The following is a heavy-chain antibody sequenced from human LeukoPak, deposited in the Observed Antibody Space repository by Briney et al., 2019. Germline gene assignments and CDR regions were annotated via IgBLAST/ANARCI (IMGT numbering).Heavy chain of an antibody. D-gene: IGHD1-20*01. CDR2: INPNSGGT. CDR3: ARDPVTGTTNFDY. V-gene: IGHV1-2*02. J-gene: IGHJ4*02. CDR1: GYTFTGYY. Sequence: GASVKVSCKASGYTFTGYYMHWVRQAPGQGLEWMGWINPNSGGTNYAQKFQGRVTMTRDTSIGTAYMELSRLRSDDTAVYYCARDPVTGTTNFDYWGQGTLVTVSS.